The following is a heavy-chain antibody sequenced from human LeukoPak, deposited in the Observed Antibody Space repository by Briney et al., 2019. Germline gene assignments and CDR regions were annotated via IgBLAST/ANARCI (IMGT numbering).Heavy chain of an antibody. J-gene: IGHJ5*02. CDR1: GFTFSSYS. Sequence: GGSLRLSCAASGFTFSSYSMNWVRQSPGKGLEWVSSISSSSTYIYYADSMKGRFSISRDNTRNSLYLQMNSLRAEDTAVHYCARGVFNYGHTIDTWGQGTLVTVSS. V-gene: IGHV3-21*01. D-gene: IGHD3-10*01. CDR3: ARGVFNYGHTIDT. CDR2: ISSSSTYI.